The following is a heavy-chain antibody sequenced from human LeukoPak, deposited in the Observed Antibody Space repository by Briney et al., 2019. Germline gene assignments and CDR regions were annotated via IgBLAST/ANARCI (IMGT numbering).Heavy chain of an antibody. CDR3: AKTTAPRPLGYFDY. V-gene: IGHV3-9*01. J-gene: IGHJ4*02. CDR1: GFTFDDYA. Sequence: GGSLRLSCAASGFTFDDYAMHWVRQAPGKGLGWVSGISWHSGSIGYADSVKGRFTISRDNAKNSLYLQMNSLRAEDTALYYCAKTTAPRPLGYFDYWGQGTPVTVSS. D-gene: IGHD6-6*01. CDR2: ISWHSGSI.